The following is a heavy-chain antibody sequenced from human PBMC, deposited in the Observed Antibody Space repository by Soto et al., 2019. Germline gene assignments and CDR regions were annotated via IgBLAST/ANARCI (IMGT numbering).Heavy chain of an antibody. CDR2: ISYDGNTQ. CDR3: AKETNAYEINF. D-gene: IGHD3-9*01. V-gene: IGHV3-30-3*01. CDR1: GFIFSGYA. J-gene: IGHJ4*02. Sequence: QVQLVESGGGVDQPGGSLRLSCAASGFIFSGYAMHWVRQAPGKGLEWVAVISYDGNTQYYADSVKGRFTVSRDNSNNILYVEMNNLRDEDTAMYYCAKETNAYEINFWGQGTLVTVSP.